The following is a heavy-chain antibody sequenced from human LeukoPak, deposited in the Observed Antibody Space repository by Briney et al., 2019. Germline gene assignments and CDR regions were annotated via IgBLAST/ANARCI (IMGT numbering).Heavy chain of an antibody. CDR1: GYSFTSYW. CDR3: ARLGSSGFLYAFDI. D-gene: IGHD6-19*01. Sequence: MHGVSLMFSCKGSGYSFTSYWIAWVRQMLGKGLQWMLIIYPGDSDTRYSPSFQVQVTISADKSISTAYLQWSSLKASDTAMYYCARLGSSGFLYAFDIWGQGTMVTVSS. J-gene: IGHJ3*02. V-gene: IGHV5-51*01. CDR2: IYPGDSDT.